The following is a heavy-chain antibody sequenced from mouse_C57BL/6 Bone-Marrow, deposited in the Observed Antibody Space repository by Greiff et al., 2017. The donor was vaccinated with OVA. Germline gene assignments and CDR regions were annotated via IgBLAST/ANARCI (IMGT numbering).Heavy chain of an antibody. CDR1: GFTFSDYY. V-gene: IGHV5-12*01. D-gene: IGHD2-1*01. Sequence: EVQRVESGGGLVQPGGSLKLSCAASGFTFSDYYMYWVRQTPEKRLEWVAYISNGGGSTYYPDTVKGRFTISRDNAKNTLYLQMSRLKSEDTAMYYCASRGNYYAMDYWGQGTSVTVSS. J-gene: IGHJ4*01. CDR3: ASRGNYYAMDY. CDR2: ISNGGGST.